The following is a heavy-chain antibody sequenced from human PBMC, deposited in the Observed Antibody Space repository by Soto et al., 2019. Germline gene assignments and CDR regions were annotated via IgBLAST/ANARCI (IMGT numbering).Heavy chain of an antibody. V-gene: IGHV3-30*04. D-gene: IGHD2-21*02. Sequence: QVHLVESGGGVVQSGRSLRLSCAASGFTFSSYTMNWVRLLPGRGLEWVAVISYDGRHDYYSDSVEGRFTISRDNVKNVLYLQMNILRPEDTAVYYCATNVAVVTPADNLFDSWGQGALVTVSS. J-gene: IGHJ5*01. CDR3: ATNVAVVTPADNLFDS. CDR2: ISYDGRHD. CDR1: GFTFSSYT.